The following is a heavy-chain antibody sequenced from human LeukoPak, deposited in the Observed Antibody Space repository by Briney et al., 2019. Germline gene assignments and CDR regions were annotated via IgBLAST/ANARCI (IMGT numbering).Heavy chain of an antibody. D-gene: IGHD3-22*01. Sequence: ASVTVSCKASGYTFTSYGISWVRQAPGQGLEWMGWISAYNGNTNYAQKLQGRVTMTTDTSTSTAYMELRSLRSDDTAVYYCARERYYYDSSGYYYFDYWGQGTLVTVSS. V-gene: IGHV1-18*01. J-gene: IGHJ4*02. CDR3: ARERYYYDSSGYYYFDY. CDR1: GYTFTSYG. CDR2: ISAYNGNT.